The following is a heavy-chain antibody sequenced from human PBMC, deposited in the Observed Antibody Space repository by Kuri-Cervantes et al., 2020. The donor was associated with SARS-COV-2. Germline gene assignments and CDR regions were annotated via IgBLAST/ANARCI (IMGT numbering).Heavy chain of an antibody. Sequence: GGSLRLSCKVSGYTLTELSMHWVRQAPGKGLEWMGGFDPEDGETIYAQKFQGRVTMTEDTSTDTAYMELSSLRSDDTAVYYCAISVVTRGFYFDYWGQGTLVTVSS. V-gene: IGHV1-24*01. D-gene: IGHD4-23*01. CDR1: GYTLTELS. CDR2: FDPEDGET. J-gene: IGHJ4*02. CDR3: AISVVTRGFYFDY.